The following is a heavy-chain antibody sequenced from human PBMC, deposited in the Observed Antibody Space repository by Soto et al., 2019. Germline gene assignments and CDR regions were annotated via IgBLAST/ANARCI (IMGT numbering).Heavy chain of an antibody. D-gene: IGHD2-8*01. J-gene: IGHJ3*02. CDR3: ARIMHGVYNAFDI. V-gene: IGHV1-69*13. Sequence: SVKVSCKASGGTFSSYAISWVRQAPGQGLEWMGGIIPIFGTANYAQKFQGRVTITADESTSTAYMELSSLRSEDTAVYYCARIMHGVYNAFDIWGQGTMVTVSS. CDR2: IIPIFGTA. CDR1: GGTFSSYA.